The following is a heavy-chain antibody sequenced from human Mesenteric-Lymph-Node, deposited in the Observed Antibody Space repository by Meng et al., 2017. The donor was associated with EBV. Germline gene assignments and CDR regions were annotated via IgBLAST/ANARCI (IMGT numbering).Heavy chain of an antibody. Sequence: QVQLQQSGPGLVKPSQXLSLTCFISGDSVSSSSAAWTWIRQSPSRGLEWLGRTYYRSKWYNDYAVFVKSRITINPDTSKNQFSLQLNSVTPEDTAVYYCARDGYSAYDSLTYFDYWGQGTLVTVSS. D-gene: IGHD5-12*01. V-gene: IGHV6-1*01. J-gene: IGHJ4*02. CDR1: GDSVSSSSAA. CDR2: TYYRSKWYN. CDR3: ARDGYSAYDSLTYFDY.